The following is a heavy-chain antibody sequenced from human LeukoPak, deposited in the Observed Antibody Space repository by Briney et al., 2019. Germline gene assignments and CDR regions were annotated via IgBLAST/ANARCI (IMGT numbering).Heavy chain of an antibody. V-gene: IGHV1-3*03. CDR3: ARGRDYYDSSGYYRIFDY. D-gene: IGHD3-22*01. CDR2: INAGNGNT. CDR1: GYTFTSYA. Sequence: ASVKVSCKASGYTFTSYAMHWVRQAPGQRLEWMGWINAGNGNTKYSQEFQGRVTITRDTSAGTAYMELSSLRSEDMAVYYCARGRDYYDSSGYYRIFDYWGQGTLVTVSS. J-gene: IGHJ4*02.